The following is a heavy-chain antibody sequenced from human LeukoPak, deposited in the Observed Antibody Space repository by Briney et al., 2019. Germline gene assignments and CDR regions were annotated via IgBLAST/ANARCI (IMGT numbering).Heavy chain of an antibody. CDR1: GYTFTSYG. CDR3: ARVVSLWRGIDSTPVAFYI. V-gene: IGHV1-18*01. D-gene: IGHD6-13*01. J-gene: IGHJ3*02. Sequence: ASVKVSCKASGYTFTSYGISWVRQAPGQGLEWMGWISAYNGNTNYAQKLQGRVTMTTDTSTSTAYVELRSLRSDDTAVYYCARVVSLWRGIDSTPVAFYIWGQGTMVTVSS. CDR2: ISAYNGNT.